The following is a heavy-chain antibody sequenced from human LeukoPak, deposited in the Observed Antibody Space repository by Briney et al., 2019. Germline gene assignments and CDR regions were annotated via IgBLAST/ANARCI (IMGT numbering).Heavy chain of an antibody. CDR3: ARPEVGGNDY. J-gene: IGHJ4*02. V-gene: IGHV3-66*04. CDR2: IYSGGST. CDR1: GIAVGSDY. Sequence: PGGSLRLSCAASGIAVGSDYMTWVRQAPGKGLEWVSVIYSGGSTYYADSVKGRFTISRDYSKNTLYLQMNSLGVEDTAVYYCARPEVGGNDYWGQGTLVTVSS. D-gene: IGHD1-26*01.